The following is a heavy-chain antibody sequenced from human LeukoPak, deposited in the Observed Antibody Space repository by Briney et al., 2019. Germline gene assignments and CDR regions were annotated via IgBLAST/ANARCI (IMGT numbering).Heavy chain of an antibody. J-gene: IGHJ6*03. D-gene: IGHD1-7*01. V-gene: IGHV1-8*03. Sequence: GASVKVSCKASGGTFSSYAISWVRQAPGQGLEWMGWMNPNSGNTGYAQKFQGRVTITRNTSISTAYMELSSLRSEDTAVYYCARGTIDYYYYYMDVWGKGTTVTVSS. CDR3: ARGTIDYYYYYMDV. CDR2: MNPNSGNT. CDR1: GGTFSSYA.